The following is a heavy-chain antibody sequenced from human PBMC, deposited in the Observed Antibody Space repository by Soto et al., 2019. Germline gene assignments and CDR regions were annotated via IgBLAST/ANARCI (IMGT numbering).Heavy chain of an antibody. V-gene: IGHV5-51*01. CDR3: ARPEIPTRSNDYDYPFDL. D-gene: IGHD3-22*01. CDR2: IYPGDSDT. CDR1: GYSFTNYW. J-gene: IGHJ5*02. Sequence: GESLKISCKASGYSFTNYWIAWVRQMPGKGLEWMGIIYPGDSDTRYSPSFQGQVTISADKSISTAYLQWSSLKASDTAIYYCARPEIPTRSNDYDYPFDLWGQGTLVTVSS.